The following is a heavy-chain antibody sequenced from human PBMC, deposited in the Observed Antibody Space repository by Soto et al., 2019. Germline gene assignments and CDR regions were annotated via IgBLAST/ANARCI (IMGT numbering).Heavy chain of an antibody. CDR1: GGSVRRGETY. D-gene: IGHD3-22*01. Sequence: PSETLSLTCNVSGGSVRRGETYWSWIRQSPGNGLEWIGYIHYSGSTYYNPSLRSRVTMSLDMSKNQFSLQLSSVTAADTAVYFCARRDSSAYDHSWFDSVGQGGLVTVSS. CDR2: IHYSGST. J-gene: IGHJ5*01. V-gene: IGHV4-30-4*01. CDR3: ARRDSSAYDHSWFDS.